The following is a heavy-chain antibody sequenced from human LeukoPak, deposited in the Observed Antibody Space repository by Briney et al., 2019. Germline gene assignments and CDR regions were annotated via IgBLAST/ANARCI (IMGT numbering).Heavy chain of an antibody. CDR2: INPNSGGT. CDR1: GYTFTNYY. CDR3: ARADIRAIASSGWYGFDY. V-gene: IGHV1-2*06. Sequence: VASVKVSCKASGYTFTNYYIHWVRQAPGQGLEWMGRINPNSGGTNYAQKFQGRVTMTRDTSISTAYMELKSLRSDDTAVYYCARADIRAIASSGWYGFDYWGQGTLVTVSS. J-gene: IGHJ4*02. D-gene: IGHD6-19*01.